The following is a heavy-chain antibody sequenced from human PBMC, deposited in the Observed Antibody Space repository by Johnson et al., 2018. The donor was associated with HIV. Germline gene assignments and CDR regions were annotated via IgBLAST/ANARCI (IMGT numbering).Heavy chain of an antibody. CDR3: ARVTQQVVRVGSDAFDI. CDR1: GFTFDDYA. CDR2: ISWNSGSI. D-gene: IGHD4-23*01. Sequence: VQLVESGGGLVQPGRSLRLSCAASGFTFDDYAMHWVRQAPGKGLEWVSGISWNSGSIGYADSVKGRFTISRDNAKNSRYLQRNSLRVEETALYYCARVTQQVVRVGSDAFDIWGQGTMVTVSS. V-gene: IGHV3-9*01. J-gene: IGHJ3*02.